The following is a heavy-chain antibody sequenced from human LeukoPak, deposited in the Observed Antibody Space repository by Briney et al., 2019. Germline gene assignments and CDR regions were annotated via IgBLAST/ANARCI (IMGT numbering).Heavy chain of an antibody. Sequence: SGPTLVKPTQTLTLTCTFSGFSLSTSGVGVGWIRQPPAKALEWLALIYWNDDKRYSPSLKSRLTITKDTSKNQVVLTMTNMDPVDTATYYCARLDYYDSSGYFDYWGQGTLVTVSS. CDR2: IYWNDDK. CDR3: ARLDYYDSSGYFDY. D-gene: IGHD3-22*01. J-gene: IGHJ4*02. V-gene: IGHV2-5*01. CDR1: GFSLSTSGVG.